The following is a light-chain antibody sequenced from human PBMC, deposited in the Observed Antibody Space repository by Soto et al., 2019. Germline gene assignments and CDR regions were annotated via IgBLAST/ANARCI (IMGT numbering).Light chain of an antibody. V-gene: IGLV2-11*01. Sequence: QSVLTQPRSVSGSPGQSITIYCTGTSSDVGGYNYVSWYQQHPGKAPKLMIYDVSKRPSGVPDRFSGSKSGNTAYLTISGLQAEDEADYYCCSYAGSYTYVFGTGTKVT. J-gene: IGLJ1*01. CDR3: CSYAGSYTYV. CDR2: DVS. CDR1: SSDVGGYNY.